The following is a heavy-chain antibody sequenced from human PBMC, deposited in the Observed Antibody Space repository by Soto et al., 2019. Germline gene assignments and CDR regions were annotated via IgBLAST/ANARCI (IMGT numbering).Heavy chain of an antibody. CDR2: IYYSGST. J-gene: IGHJ6*03. Sequence: SETLSLTCTVSGGSISSYYWSWIRQPPGKGLEWIGYIYYSGSTNYNPSLKSRVTISVDTSKNQFSLKLSSVTAADTAVYYCARVTRFLEWLLGTNYYYYYMDVWGKGTTVTVSS. CDR1: GGSISSYY. D-gene: IGHD3-3*01. V-gene: IGHV4-59*01. CDR3: ARVTRFLEWLLGTNYYYYYMDV.